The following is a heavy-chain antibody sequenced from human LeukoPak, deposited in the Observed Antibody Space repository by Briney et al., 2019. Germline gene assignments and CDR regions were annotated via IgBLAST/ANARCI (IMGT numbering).Heavy chain of an antibody. CDR3: ASWPGGWYGEDS. CDR2: IYGGGST. V-gene: IGHV3-53*01. D-gene: IGHD6-19*01. J-gene: IGHJ4*02. CDR1: GFTVSSNY. Sequence: LAGGSLRLSCAASGFTVSSNYMSWVRQAPGKGLEWVSVIYGGGSTYYADSVKGRFTISRDTSKNTLYLQMNSLRAEDTAVYYCASWPGGWYGEDSWGQGTLVTVSS.